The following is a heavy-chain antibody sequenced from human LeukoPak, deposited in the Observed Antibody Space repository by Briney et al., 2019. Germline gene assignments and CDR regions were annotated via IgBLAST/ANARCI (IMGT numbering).Heavy chain of an antibody. CDR2: ISGSGGST. V-gene: IGHV3-23*01. D-gene: IGHD6-19*01. CDR3: ARGRQWRGSFDY. Sequence: PGGSLRLSCAASGFTFSSYGMSWVRQAPGKGLEWVSAISGSGGSTYYADSVKGRFTISRDNAKNSLYLQMNSLRAEDTAVYYCARGRQWRGSFDYWGQGTLVTVSS. J-gene: IGHJ4*02. CDR1: GFTFSSYG.